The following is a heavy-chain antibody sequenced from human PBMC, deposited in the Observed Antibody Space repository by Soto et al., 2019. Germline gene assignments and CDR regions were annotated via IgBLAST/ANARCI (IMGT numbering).Heavy chain of an antibody. CDR1: GGTFSSYA. Sequence: GASVKVSCKASGGTFSSYAISWVRQAPGQGLEWMGGIIPIFGTANYAQKFQGRVTITADESTSTAYMELSSLRSEDTAVYYCAREYGDFWSGYNHWFDPWGQGTLVTVSS. D-gene: IGHD3-3*01. V-gene: IGHV1-69*13. J-gene: IGHJ5*02. CDR3: AREYGDFWSGYNHWFDP. CDR2: IIPIFGTA.